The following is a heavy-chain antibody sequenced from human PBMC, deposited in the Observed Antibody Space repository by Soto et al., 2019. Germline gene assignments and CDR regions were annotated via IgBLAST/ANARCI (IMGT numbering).Heavy chain of an antibody. V-gene: IGHV4-4*09. CDR2: IDNSGNT. D-gene: IGHD5-12*01. CDR3: AIRTYSGSSYYFDY. J-gene: IGHJ4*02. Sequence: SETLSLTCTASGGSISSYYWSWVRQPPGKGLEWIAYIDNSGNTNYNPSLKSRVTISVDASKNQFSLKLSSVTAADTAVYYCAIRTYSGSSYYFDYSGQGTQVTVSS. CDR1: GGSISSYY.